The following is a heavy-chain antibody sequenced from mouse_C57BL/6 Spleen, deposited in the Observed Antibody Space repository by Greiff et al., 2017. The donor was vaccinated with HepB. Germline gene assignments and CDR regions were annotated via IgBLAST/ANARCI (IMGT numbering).Heavy chain of an antibody. D-gene: IGHD1-1*01. V-gene: IGHV1-50*01. Sequence: QVQLQQPGAELVKPGASVKLSCKASGYTFTSYWMQWVKQRPGQGLEWIGEIDPSDSYTNYNQKFKGKATLTVDTSSSTAYMQLSSLTSEDPAVYYCARGGYGSTLYYAMDYWGQGTSVTVSS. CDR2: IDPSDSYT. J-gene: IGHJ4*01. CDR1: GYTFTSYW. CDR3: ARGGYGSTLYYAMDY.